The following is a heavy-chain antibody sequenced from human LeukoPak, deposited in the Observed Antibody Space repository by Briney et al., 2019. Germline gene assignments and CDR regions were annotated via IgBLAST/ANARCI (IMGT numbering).Heavy chain of an antibody. D-gene: IGHD6-19*01. CDR2: IYSGGST. J-gene: IGHJ4*02. CDR3: ARVGYSSGWRGFDY. Sequence: GGSLRLSCAASGFTVSSNYMSWVRQAPGKGLEWVSVIYSGGSTYYADSVKGRFTISRDNSKNTLYLQMNSLRADDTGVYYCARVGYSSGWRGFDYWGQGTLVTVSS. CDR1: GFTVSSNY. V-gene: IGHV3-53*01.